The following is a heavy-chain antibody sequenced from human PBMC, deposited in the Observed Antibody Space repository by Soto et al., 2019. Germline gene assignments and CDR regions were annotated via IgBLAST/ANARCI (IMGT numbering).Heavy chain of an antibody. J-gene: IGHJ4*02. Sequence: GGSLRLSCAASGFIFSSYAMSWVRQAPGKGLEWVSAISGSGGNTYYADSVKGRFTISRDNSKNTLFVQMNSLGAEDTAVYYCAKAPYGDLIYYFDYWGQGTLVTVSS. CDR1: GFIFSSYA. D-gene: IGHD4-17*01. CDR3: AKAPYGDLIYYFDY. V-gene: IGHV3-23*01. CDR2: ISGSGGNT.